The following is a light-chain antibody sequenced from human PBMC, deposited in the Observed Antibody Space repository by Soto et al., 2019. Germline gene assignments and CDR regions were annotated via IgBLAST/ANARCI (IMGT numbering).Light chain of an antibody. CDR1: SSDIGVYNY. CDR2: EVA. CDR3: SSYAGNNTYV. Sequence: QSVLTQPPSAPGSLGQSITISCTGTSSDIGVYNYVSWYQQHPGKVPKPIIYEVARRPSGVPYRFSGSKSGITASLTVSGLQAEDEADYYCSSYAGNNTYVFGSGTKVTVL. V-gene: IGLV2-8*01. J-gene: IGLJ1*01.